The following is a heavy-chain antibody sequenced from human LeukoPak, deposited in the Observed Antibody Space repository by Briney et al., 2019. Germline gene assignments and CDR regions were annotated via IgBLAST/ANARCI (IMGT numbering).Heavy chain of an antibody. Sequence: SETLSLTCAVSGGSISSGGYSWSWIRQHPGKGLEWIGYIYYSGSTYYNPSLKSRVTISVDTSKNQFSLKLSSVTAADTAVYYCARDIAAAGPNWSDPWGQGTLVTVSS. D-gene: IGHD6-13*01. J-gene: IGHJ5*02. CDR3: ARDIAAAGPNWSDP. CDR1: GGSISSGGYS. V-gene: IGHV4-31*11. CDR2: IYYSGST.